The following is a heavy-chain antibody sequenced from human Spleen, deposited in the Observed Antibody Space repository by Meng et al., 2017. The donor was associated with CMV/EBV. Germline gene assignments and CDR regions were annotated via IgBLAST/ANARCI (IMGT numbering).Heavy chain of an antibody. D-gene: IGHD6-13*01. Sequence: QVQLQQWGAGLLKPSEPLSLTCACYGGSFSGYYWSWIRQPPGKGLEWIGEINHSGSTNYNPSLKSRVTISVDTSKNQFSLKLSSVTAADTAVYYCARGLPSWYRHFDYWGQGTLVTVSS. CDR3: ARGLPSWYRHFDY. J-gene: IGHJ4*02. CDR1: GGSFSGYY. CDR2: INHSGST. V-gene: IGHV4-34*01.